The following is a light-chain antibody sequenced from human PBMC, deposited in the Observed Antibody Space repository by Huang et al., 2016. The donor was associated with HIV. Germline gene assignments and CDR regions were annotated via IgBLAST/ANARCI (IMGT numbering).Light chain of an antibody. Sequence: DIQMTQSPSTLSASVGDRVTITCRASQSISSWLAWYQQKPGKAPKLLIYKASSLESGVPSRFSGSESRTEFTLTNSSLQPDDFATYYCQQYNSYPWTFGQGTKVEIK. CDR2: KAS. CDR1: QSISSW. J-gene: IGKJ1*01. CDR3: QQYNSYPWT. V-gene: IGKV1-5*03.